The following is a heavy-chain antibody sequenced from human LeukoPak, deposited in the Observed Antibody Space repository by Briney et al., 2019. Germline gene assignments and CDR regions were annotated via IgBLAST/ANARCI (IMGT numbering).Heavy chain of an antibody. CDR1: GGSISSGSYY. V-gene: IGHV4-61*01. D-gene: IGHD3-22*01. Sequence: PSQTLSLTCTVSGGSISSGSYYWSWIRQPPGKGLEWIGYIYYSGSTNYNPSLKSRVTISVDTSKNQFSPKLSSVTAADTAVYYCARVANYYDSSGYYHSLLRIFDYWGQGTLVTVSS. CDR3: ARVANYYDSSGYYHSLLRIFDY. CDR2: IYYSGST. J-gene: IGHJ4*02.